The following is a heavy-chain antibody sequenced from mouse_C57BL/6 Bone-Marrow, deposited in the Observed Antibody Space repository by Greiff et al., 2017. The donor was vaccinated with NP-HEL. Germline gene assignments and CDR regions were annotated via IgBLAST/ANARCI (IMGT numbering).Heavy chain of an antibody. CDR1: GFTFSDYG. V-gene: IGHV5-17*01. CDR2: ISSGSSTI. CDR3: AGTRYFDV. Sequence: EVQLQESGGGLVKPGGSLKLSCAASGFTFSDYGMHWVRQAPEKGLEWVAYISSGSSTIYYADTVKGRFTISRDNAKNTLFLQMTSLRSEDTAMYYCAGTRYFDVWGTGTTVTVSS. J-gene: IGHJ1*03.